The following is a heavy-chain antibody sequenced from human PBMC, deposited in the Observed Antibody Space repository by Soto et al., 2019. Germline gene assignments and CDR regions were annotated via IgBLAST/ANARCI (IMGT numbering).Heavy chain of an antibody. V-gene: IGHV3-30*18. D-gene: IGHD4-17*01. CDR1: GFTFSSYG. CDR2: ISYDGSNK. J-gene: IGHJ4*02. Sequence: QVQLVESGGGVVQPGRSLRLSCAASGFTFSSYGMHWVRQAPGKGLEWVAVISYDGSNKYYADSVKGRFTISRDNSKNTQYLQMNSLKAEDTAVYYCAKVGIDYGDYEGRWYYYDYWGQGTLVTVSS. CDR3: AKVGIDYGDYEGRWYYYDY.